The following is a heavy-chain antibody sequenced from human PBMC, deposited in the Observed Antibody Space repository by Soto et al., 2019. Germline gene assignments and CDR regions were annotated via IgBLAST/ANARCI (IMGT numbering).Heavy chain of an antibody. CDR3: AREDSSGWQSDYWXDP. D-gene: IGHD6-19*01. J-gene: IGHJ5*02. V-gene: IGHV3-64*01. CDR1: GFTFSSYA. CDR2: ISTNGGST. Sequence: GGSLRLSCAASGFTFSSYAMHWVRQAPGKGLQYVSVISTNGGSTYYANSVKGRFTISRDNSKNTLYLQMGSLRAEDMAVYYSAREDSSGWQSDYWXDPWGQGTLVTVSS.